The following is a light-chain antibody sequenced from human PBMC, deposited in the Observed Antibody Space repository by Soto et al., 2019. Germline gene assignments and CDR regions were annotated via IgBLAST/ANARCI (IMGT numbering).Light chain of an antibody. J-gene: IGLJ1*01. CDR2: DVS. V-gene: IGLV2-14*01. Sequence: QSALTQPASVSGSPGQSITISCTGTSSDVGGYNSVSWYQQYPGKAPKLMIHDVSNRPSGVSNRFSGSKSGNTASPAISGLQAEDEADYYCSSYTSGSSYVFGSGTKVTVL. CDR3: SSYTSGSSYV. CDR1: SSDVGGYNS.